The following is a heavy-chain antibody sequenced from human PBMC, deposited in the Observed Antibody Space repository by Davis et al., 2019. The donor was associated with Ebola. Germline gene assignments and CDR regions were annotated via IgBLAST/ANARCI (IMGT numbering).Heavy chain of an antibody. CDR3: ARTSYDSSGYYRFGYFDY. D-gene: IGHD3-22*01. J-gene: IGHJ4*02. V-gene: IGHV4-59*01. CDR1: GGSISSYY. Sequence: PGGSLRLSCTVSGGSISSYYWSWIRQPPGKGLEWIGYIYYSVSTNYNPSLKSRVTISVDTSKNQFSLKLSSVTAADTAVYYCARTSYDSSGYYRFGYFDYWGQGTLVTVSS. CDR2: IYYSVST.